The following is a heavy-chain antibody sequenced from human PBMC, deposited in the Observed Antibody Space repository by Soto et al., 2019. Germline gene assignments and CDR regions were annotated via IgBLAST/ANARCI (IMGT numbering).Heavy chain of an antibody. Sequence: EVQLVESGGGIVQPGGSLRLSCAASGFTFSSYWMHWVRQAPGKGLVWVSRINSDGSRTSYADSAKGRFTISRANAKNTVYLQMNSLRAEDTAVYYCARGDGDYYDGNGYLGRHWGQGTLVTVSS. D-gene: IGHD3-22*01. J-gene: IGHJ4*02. CDR1: GFTFSSYW. CDR3: ARGDGDYYDGNGYLGRH. V-gene: IGHV3-74*01. CDR2: INSDGSRT.